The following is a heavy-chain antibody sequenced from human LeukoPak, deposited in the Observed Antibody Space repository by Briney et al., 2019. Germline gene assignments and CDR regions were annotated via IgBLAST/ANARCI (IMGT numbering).Heavy chain of an antibody. J-gene: IGHJ4*02. CDR3: AREGDVEMATIDN. Sequence: PGGSLRLSCAASGFTFSSYSMNWVRQAPGKGLEWVSSISSSSSYIYYADSVKGRFTISRDNAKNSLYLQMNSLRAEDTAVYYCAREGDVEMATIDNWGQGTLVTVSS. D-gene: IGHD5-24*01. CDR1: GFTFSSYS. V-gene: IGHV3-21*01. CDR2: ISSSSSYI.